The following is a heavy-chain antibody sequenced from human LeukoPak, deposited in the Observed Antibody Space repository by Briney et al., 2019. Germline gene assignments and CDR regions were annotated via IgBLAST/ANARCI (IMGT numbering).Heavy chain of an antibody. CDR3: ARTGGYSGYDLLRAFDI. V-gene: IGHV4-59*08. D-gene: IGHD5-12*01. J-gene: IGHJ3*02. CDR1: GGSISSYY. CDR2: IYYSGST. Sequence: SETLSLTCTVSGGSISSYYWSWIRQPPGKGLEWIGYIYYSGSTNYNPSLKSRVTISVDTSKNQFSLKLNSVTAADTAVYYCARTGGYSGYDLLRAFDIWGQGTMVTVSS.